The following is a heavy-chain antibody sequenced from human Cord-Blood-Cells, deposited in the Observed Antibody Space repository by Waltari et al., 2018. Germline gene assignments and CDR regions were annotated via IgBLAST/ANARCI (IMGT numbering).Heavy chain of an antibody. J-gene: IGHJ3*02. Sequence: QVTLKESGPVLVKPTETLTLTCTVSGFSLSNARMGVSWIRQPPGKALEWLAHIFSNDEKSYSTSLKSRLTISKDTSKSQVVLTMTNMDPVDTATYYCARINGAAIRFLEWLFIDAFDIWGQGTMVTVSS. CDR3: ARINGAAIRFLEWLFIDAFDI. CDR2: IFSNDEK. D-gene: IGHD3-3*01. CDR1: GFSLSNARMG. V-gene: IGHV2-26*01.